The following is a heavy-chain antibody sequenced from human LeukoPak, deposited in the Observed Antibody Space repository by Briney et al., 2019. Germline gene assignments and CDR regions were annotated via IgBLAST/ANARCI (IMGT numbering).Heavy chain of an antibody. CDR1: GGTFSSYA. CDR3: AGVEGDSSSWYDSSPFFDC. D-gene: IGHD6-13*01. V-gene: IGHV1-69*04. Sequence: GGSVKVSCKASGGTFSSYAISWVRQAPGQGLKGMGRIIPILGIANYAQKFQGRVTITADKSTSTAYMELSSLRSGDAAVYYCAGVEGDSSSWYDSSPFFDCWGQGTLVTVSS. J-gene: IGHJ4*02. CDR2: IIPILGIA.